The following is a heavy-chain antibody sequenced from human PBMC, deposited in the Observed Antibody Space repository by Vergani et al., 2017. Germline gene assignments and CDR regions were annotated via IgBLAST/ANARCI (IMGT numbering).Heavy chain of an antibody. Sequence: QVQLVQSAAEVKNPGSSVQVSCKAFGGTFSSYATSWVRHAPGQGLEWMGGIIPILGTANYAQKSQGRVTIPADESTSTAFMELSSLRSEETAVYYCARTHAAGIAAAGPSIIHDAFDIWGQGTMVTVSS. CDR2: IIPILGTA. D-gene: IGHD6-13*01. CDR3: ARTHAAGIAAAGPSIIHDAFDI. J-gene: IGHJ3*02. CDR1: GGTFSSYA. V-gene: IGHV1-69*01.